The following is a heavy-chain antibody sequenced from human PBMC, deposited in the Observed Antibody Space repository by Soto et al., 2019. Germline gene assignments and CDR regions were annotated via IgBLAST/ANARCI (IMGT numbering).Heavy chain of an antibody. CDR3: ARGYCRSIGCYKVNYYYYMDV. CDR2: IIPILGIA. V-gene: IGHV1-69*02. CDR1: GGTFSSYT. D-gene: IGHD2-2*02. J-gene: IGHJ6*03. Sequence: QVQLVQSGAEVKKPGSSVKVSCKASGGTFSSYTISWVRQAPGQGLEWMGRIIPILGIANYAQKFQGRVTITADKYTSTAYMELSSLRSEDTAVYYCARGYCRSIGCYKVNYYYYMDVWGKGTTVTVSS.